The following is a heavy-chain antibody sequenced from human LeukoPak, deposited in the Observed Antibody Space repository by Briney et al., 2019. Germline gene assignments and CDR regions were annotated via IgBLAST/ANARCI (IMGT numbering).Heavy chain of an antibody. V-gene: IGHV3-23*01. CDR1: GFTFSSYA. Sequence: GGSLRLSCAASGFTFSSYAMSWVRQAPGKGLEWVSAISGSGGSTYYADSVKGRFTIPRDNSKNTLYLQMNSLRAEDTAVYYCAKDVRRGSWYYFDYWGQGTLVTVSS. D-gene: IGHD6-13*01. CDR2: ISGSGGST. CDR3: AKDVRRGSWYYFDY. J-gene: IGHJ4*02.